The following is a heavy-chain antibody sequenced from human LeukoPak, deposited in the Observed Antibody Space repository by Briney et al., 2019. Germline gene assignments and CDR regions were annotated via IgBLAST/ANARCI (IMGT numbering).Heavy chain of an antibody. Sequence: SETLSLTCTVSGGSISSYHWSWVRQPPGKGLEWIGYILTSGSTNYNPSLKSRLTISVDTSTNQFTLKLSSVTAADTAVYYCARVRVSGSYLYDYWGQGTLVTVSS. J-gene: IGHJ4*02. CDR2: ILTSGST. CDR3: ARVRVSGSYLYDY. V-gene: IGHV4-4*09. CDR1: GGSISSYH. D-gene: IGHD1-26*01.